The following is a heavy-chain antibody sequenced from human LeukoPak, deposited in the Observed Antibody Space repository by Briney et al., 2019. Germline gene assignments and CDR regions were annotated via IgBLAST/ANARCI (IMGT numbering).Heavy chain of an antibody. CDR1: GYTFTGYY. D-gene: IGHD6-13*01. J-gene: IGHJ4*01. CDR2: INPNSGGT. V-gene: IGHV1-2*02. CDR3: ARVTYSSSWYGGPGDDY. Sequence: ASVKVSCKASGYTFTGYYMHWVRQAPGQGLEWMGWINPNSGGTNYAQKFQGRVTMTRDTSISTAYMELSRLRSDDTAVYYCARVTYSSSWYGGPGDDYWGHGTLVTVSS.